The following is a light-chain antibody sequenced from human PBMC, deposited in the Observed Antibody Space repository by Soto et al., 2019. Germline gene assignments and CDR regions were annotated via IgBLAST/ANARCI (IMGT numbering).Light chain of an antibody. CDR2: VSS. CDR1: QSINSY. Sequence: DIQMTQSPSSLSASVGDRVTVTCRASQSINSYLNWFQQKPGKAPNLLIYVSSKLQSGAPSRFSGSGSGTDFTLTISNLQPEDFATYICQQSYSAPYTFGQGTKLEIK. CDR3: QQSYSAPYT. J-gene: IGKJ2*01. V-gene: IGKV1-39*01.